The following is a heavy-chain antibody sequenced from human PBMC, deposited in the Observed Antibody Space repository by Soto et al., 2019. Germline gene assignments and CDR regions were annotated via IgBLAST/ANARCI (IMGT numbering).Heavy chain of an antibody. Sequence: PGGSLRLSCAASGFTFSSYAMSWVRQAPGKGLEWVSAISGSGGSTYYADSVKGRFTISRDNSKNTLYLQMNSLRAEDTAVYYCAKFTYYYGSGSYHGPYDYWSQGTLVTVS. J-gene: IGHJ4*02. D-gene: IGHD3-10*01. CDR1: GFTFSSYA. V-gene: IGHV3-23*01. CDR3: AKFTYYYGSGSYHGPYDY. CDR2: ISGSGGST.